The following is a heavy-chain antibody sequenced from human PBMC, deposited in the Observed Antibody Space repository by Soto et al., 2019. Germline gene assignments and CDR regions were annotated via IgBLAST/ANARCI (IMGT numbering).Heavy chain of an antibody. Sequence: GGSLRLSCAASGFTFRDYYMSWIRQAPGKGLEWVSYISSSGTGIYYADSVKGRFTVSRDNAKNSLYLQMNSLRAEDTAVHYCAKLITTAAAGTVDYWGLGTLVTVSS. CDR3: AKLITTAAAGTVDY. J-gene: IGHJ4*02. V-gene: IGHV3-11*01. CDR2: ISSSGTGI. CDR1: GFTFRDYY. D-gene: IGHD6-13*01.